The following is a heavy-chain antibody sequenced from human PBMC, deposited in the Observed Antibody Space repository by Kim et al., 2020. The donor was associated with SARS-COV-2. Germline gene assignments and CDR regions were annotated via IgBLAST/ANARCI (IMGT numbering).Heavy chain of an antibody. CDR3: AKGWGSGYDSDY. J-gene: IGHJ4*02. D-gene: IGHD5-12*01. Sequence: YHADPGKGRLTISRGNSKNPLYLPMNSLGAEDKAVYYCAKGWGSGYDSDYWGQGTLVTVSS. V-gene: IGHV3-23*01.